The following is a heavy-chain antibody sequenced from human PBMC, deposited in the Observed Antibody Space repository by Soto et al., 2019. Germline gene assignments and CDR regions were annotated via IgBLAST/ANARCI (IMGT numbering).Heavy chain of an antibody. CDR3: ARVPSSGSYYFDY. CDR2: ISAYNGNT. J-gene: IGHJ4*02. V-gene: IGHV1-18*03. CDR1: GFTFTSYG. Sequence: QVQLVQSGVEVKKPGASVKVSCKASGFTFTSYGFSWVRQAPGQGLEWMGWISAYNGNTNYAQNLQARVTLTTATSTSTAYMEVRSLRSDDMAVYYCARVPSSGSYYFDYWGQGTLVTVSS. D-gene: IGHD1-26*01.